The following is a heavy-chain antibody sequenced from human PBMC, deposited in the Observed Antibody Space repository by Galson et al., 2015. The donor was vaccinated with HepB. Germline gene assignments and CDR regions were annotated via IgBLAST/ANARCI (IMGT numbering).Heavy chain of an antibody. CDR3: ASNAKLGDDAFDI. D-gene: IGHD7-27*01. CDR1: GYTFTGYY. V-gene: IGHV1-2*04. CDR2: INPNSGGA. Sequence: SVKVSCKASGYTFTGYYMHWVRQAPGQGLEWMGWINPNSGGANYAQKFQGWVTMTRDTSISTAYMELSRLRSDDTAVYYCASNAKLGDDAFDIWGQGTMVTVSS. J-gene: IGHJ3*02.